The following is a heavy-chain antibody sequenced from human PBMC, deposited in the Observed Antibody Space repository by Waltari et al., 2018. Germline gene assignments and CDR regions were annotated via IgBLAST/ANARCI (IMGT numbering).Heavy chain of an antibody. CDR1: GYSISSGYH. J-gene: IGHJ4*02. CDR3: ARKNPDYSYGEIDY. Sequence: QVQLQESGPGLVKPSETLSLTCAVSGYSISSGYHWGWIRQPPGKGLEWIGSIYHSGSTDYNPSLKSRVTISVDTSKNQFSLKLSSVTAADTAVYYCARKNPDYSYGEIDYWGQGTLVTVSS. D-gene: IGHD4-4*01. CDR2: IYHSGST. V-gene: IGHV4-38-2*01.